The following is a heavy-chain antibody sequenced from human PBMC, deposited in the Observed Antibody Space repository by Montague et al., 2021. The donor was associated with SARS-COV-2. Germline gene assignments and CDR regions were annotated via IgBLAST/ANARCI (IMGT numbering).Heavy chain of an antibody. D-gene: IGHD3-9*01. J-gene: IGHJ4*02. CDR3: ARDDYDILTGPFDY. Sequence: SLRLSFSASGFPFSSYAMHWVRQAPGKGLEWVAAISYDGSNKYYADSVKGRFTISRDNSKNTLYVQMNSLRAEDTAVYYCARDDYDILTGPFDYWAREPWSPSPQ. CDR2: ISYDGSNK. CDR1: GFPFSSYA. V-gene: IGHV3-30*04.